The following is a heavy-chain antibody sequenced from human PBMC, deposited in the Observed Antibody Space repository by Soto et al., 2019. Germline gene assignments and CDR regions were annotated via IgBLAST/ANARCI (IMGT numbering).Heavy chain of an antibody. J-gene: IGHJ4*02. CDR1: GFTFSSFA. CDR3: AGPGDSSPDY. Sequence: AGSLRLSCGDSGFTFSSFALSWVRQATLKVLEWVSAISGSGDGTEYADSVKGRFTIARDNSKNTVYLQMNSLRAEDTAVYYWAGPGDSSPDYWGQGALVTVSS. D-gene: IGHD5-18*01. CDR2: ISGSGDGT. V-gene: IGHV3-23*01.